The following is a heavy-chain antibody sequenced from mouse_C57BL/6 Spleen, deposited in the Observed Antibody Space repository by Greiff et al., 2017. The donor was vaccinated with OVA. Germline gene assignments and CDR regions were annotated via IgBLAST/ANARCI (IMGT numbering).Heavy chain of an antibody. CDR1: GYTFTSYG. D-gene: IGHD2-3*01. CDR3: ARNLYDGYSFAY. Sequence: QVQLQQSGAELARPGASVKLSCKASGYTFTSYGISWVKQRTGQGLEWIGEIYPRSGNTYYNEKFKGKATLTADKSSSTAYMELRSLTSEDSAVYFCARNLYDGYSFAYWGQGTLVTVSA. J-gene: IGHJ3*01. V-gene: IGHV1-81*01. CDR2: IYPRSGNT.